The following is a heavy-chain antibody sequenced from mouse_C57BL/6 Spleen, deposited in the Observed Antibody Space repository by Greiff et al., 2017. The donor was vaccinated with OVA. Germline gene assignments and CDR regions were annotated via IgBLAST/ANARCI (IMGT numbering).Heavy chain of an antibody. CDR2: INPSTGGT. D-gene: IGHD2-1*01. CDR1: GYSFTGYY. Sequence: EVQLQQSGPELVKPGASVKISCKASGYSFTGYYMNWVKQSPEKSLEWIGEINPSTGGTTYNQKFKAKATLTVDKSSSTAYMQLKSLTSEDSAVYYCARGAIYYGNYFDYWGQGTTLTVSS. V-gene: IGHV1-42*01. J-gene: IGHJ2*01. CDR3: ARGAIYYGNYFDY.